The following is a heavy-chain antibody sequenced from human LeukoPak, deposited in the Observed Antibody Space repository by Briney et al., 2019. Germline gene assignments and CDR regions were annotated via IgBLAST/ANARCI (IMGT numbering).Heavy chain of an antibody. V-gene: IGHV4-39*01. D-gene: IGHD5-12*01. CDR1: GGSISSSSYY. CDR3: ARRVGGYDHYFDY. J-gene: IGHJ4*02. CDR2: IYYSGST. Sequence: SETLSLTCTVSGGSISSSSYYWGWIRQPPGKGLEWIGSIYYSGSTYYNPSLKSRVTISVDTSKNQFSLKLSSVTAADTAVYYCARRVGGYDHYFDYWGQGTLVTVSS.